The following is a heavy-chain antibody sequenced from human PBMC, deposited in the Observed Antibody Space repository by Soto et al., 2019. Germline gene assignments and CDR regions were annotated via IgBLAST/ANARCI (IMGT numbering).Heavy chain of an antibody. V-gene: IGHV3-21*01. J-gene: IGHJ6*02. CDR1: VFTFISYS. CDR3: ARDRLDV. CDR2: ISSSSSYI. Sequence: GWSLRLSRASSVFTFISYSMNWVRQAPGKGLEWVSSISSSSSYIYYADSVKGRFTISRDNAKNSLYLQMNSLRAEDTAVYYCARDRLDVWGQGTTVTVSS.